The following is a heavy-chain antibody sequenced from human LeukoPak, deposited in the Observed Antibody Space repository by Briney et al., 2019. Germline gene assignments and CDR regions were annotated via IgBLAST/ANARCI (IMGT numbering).Heavy chain of an antibody. V-gene: IGHV1-2*02. CDR3: ARQTAAGTSLGY. CDR1: GYTFTGYY. Sequence: ASVTVSCKASGYTFTGYYMHWVRQAPGQGLEWMGWINPNSGGTNYAQKFQGGVTMTRDTSISTAYMELSRLRSDDTAVYYCARQTAAGTSLGYWGQGTLVTVSS. D-gene: IGHD6-13*01. CDR2: INPNSGGT. J-gene: IGHJ4*02.